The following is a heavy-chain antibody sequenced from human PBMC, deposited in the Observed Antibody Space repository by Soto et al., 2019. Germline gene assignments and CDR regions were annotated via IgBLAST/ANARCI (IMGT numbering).Heavy chain of an antibody. Sequence: SETLSLTCTVSGGSISSYYWSWIRQPPGKGLEWIGYIYYSGSTNYNPSLKSRVTISVDTSKNQFSLKLSSVTAADTDVYYFARGYSSGWSYYYYYGMDVWGQGTTVTVSS. D-gene: IGHD6-19*01. CDR3: ARGYSSGWSYYYYYGMDV. CDR2: IYYSGST. CDR1: GGSISSYY. J-gene: IGHJ6*02. V-gene: IGHV4-59*01.